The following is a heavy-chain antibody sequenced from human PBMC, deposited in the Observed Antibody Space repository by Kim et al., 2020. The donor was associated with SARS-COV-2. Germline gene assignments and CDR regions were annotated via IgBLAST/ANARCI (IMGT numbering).Heavy chain of an antibody. D-gene: IGHD6-13*01. CDR3: ARGGIAAAGKYYYYGMDV. V-gene: IGHV3-21*01. J-gene: IGHJ6*02. CDR2: ISSSSSYI. Sequence: GGSLRLSCAASGFTFSSYSMNWVRQAPGKGLEWVSSISSSSSYIYYADSVKGRFTISRDNAKNSLYLQMNSLRAEDTAVYYCARGGIAAAGKYYYYGMDVWGQGTPVTVSS. CDR1: GFTFSSYS.